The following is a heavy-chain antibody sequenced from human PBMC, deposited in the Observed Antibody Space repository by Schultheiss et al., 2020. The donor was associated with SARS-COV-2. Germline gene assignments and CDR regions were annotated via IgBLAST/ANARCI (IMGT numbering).Heavy chain of an antibody. Sequence: SETLSLTCTVSGGSISSGDYYWSWIRQPPGKGLEWIGYIYYSGSTYYNPSLKSRVTISVDTSKNQFSLKLSSVTAADTAVYYCARWWRVAGTKFDPWGQGTLVTVSS. V-gene: IGHV4-30-4*01. CDR2: IYYSGST. J-gene: IGHJ5*02. CDR1: GGSISSGDYY. D-gene: IGHD2-15*01. CDR3: ARWWRVAGTKFDP.